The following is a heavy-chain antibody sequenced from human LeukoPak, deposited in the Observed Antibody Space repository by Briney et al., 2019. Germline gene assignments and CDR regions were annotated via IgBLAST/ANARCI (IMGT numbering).Heavy chain of an antibody. CDR3: ARAVASKGYAFDL. CDR1: GFTFSSYW. CDR2: ISIDGSST. J-gene: IGHJ3*01. Sequence: GGSLRLSCAASGFTFSSYWMNWVRQAPGKGLVWVSRISIDGSSTNYADSVKGRFTNSRDNAKNTLYLQMSSLRAEDTAVYYCARAVASKGYAFDLWGQGTMVTVSS. V-gene: IGHV3-74*01. D-gene: IGHD4-23*01.